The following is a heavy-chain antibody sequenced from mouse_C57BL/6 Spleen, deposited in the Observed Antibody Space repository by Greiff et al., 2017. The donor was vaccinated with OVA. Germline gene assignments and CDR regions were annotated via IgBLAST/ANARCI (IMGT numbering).Heavy chain of an antibody. D-gene: IGHD1-1*01. Sequence: QVQLKQSGAELMKPGASVKLSCKATGYTFTGYWIEWVKQRPGHGLEWIGEILPGSGSTNYNEKFKGKATFTADTSSNTAYMQLSSLTTEDSAIYYCAREGIITTVVAPFDYWGQGTTLTVSS. J-gene: IGHJ2*01. V-gene: IGHV1-9*01. CDR1: GYTFTGYW. CDR2: ILPGSGST. CDR3: AREGIITTVVAPFDY.